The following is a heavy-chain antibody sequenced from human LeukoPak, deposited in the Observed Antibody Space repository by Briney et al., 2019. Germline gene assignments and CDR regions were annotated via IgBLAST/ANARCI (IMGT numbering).Heavy chain of an antibody. CDR1: GGSISSYY. CDR3: ARRPINYYDSSGYSNDAFDI. Sequence: PSETLSLTCTVSGGSISSYYWSWIRPPPGKGLAGIGYIYYSGSTNYNPSLKSRVTISVDTSKNQFSLKLSSVTAADTAVYYCARRPINYYDSSGYSNDAFDIWGQGTMVTVSS. CDR2: IYYSGST. J-gene: IGHJ3*02. V-gene: IGHV4-59*08. D-gene: IGHD3-22*01.